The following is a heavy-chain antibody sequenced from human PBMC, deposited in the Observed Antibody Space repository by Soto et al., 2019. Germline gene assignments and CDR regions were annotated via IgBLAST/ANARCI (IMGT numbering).Heavy chain of an antibody. D-gene: IGHD3-16*02. V-gene: IGHV4-39*01. J-gene: IGHJ6*02. CDR3: VCLSIYYYTMEV. CDR2: IHYSGST. Sequence: QLQLQESGPGLVKPSETLSLTCTVSGGSISSSSYNWGWIHQPPGKGLEWIGSIHYSGSTYYNPSLNIRVTISEDTSKNQLSLKLSSVTAADTAVYFCVCLSIYYYTMEVWGQGTTVTVSS. CDR1: GGSISSSSYN.